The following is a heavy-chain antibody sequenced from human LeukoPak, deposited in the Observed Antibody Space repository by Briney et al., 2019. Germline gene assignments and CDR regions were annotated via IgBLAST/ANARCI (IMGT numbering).Heavy chain of an antibody. V-gene: IGHV3-11*03. Sequence: PCGSVRLSCAASGRCYSDSYMTWIRQAPGEGLEWVSYISNSDSYTNSEDSLPRRFTVSMDNAKNSLFLYMTSLRAEDTAVYYCARTVGRGPGGHFDYWGQGTLVIVSS. J-gene: IGHJ4*02. CDR3: ARTVGRGPGGHFDY. D-gene: IGHD3-10*01. CDR1: GRCYSDSY. CDR2: ISNSDSYT.